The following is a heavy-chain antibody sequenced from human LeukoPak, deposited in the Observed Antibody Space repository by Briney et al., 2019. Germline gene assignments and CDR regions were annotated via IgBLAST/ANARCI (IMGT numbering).Heavy chain of an antibody. CDR3: ARGGKPLADWAMWPFDY. D-gene: IGHD2-21*01. CDR2: IYYSGST. V-gene: IGHV4-59*01. CDR1: GGSISSYY. J-gene: IGHJ4*02. Sequence: SETLSLTCTVSGGSISSYYWSWIRQPPGKGLEWIGYIYYSGSTYYNPSLKSRVTISVDTSKNQFSLKLSSVTAADTAVYYCARGGKPLADWAMWPFDYWGQGTLVTVSS.